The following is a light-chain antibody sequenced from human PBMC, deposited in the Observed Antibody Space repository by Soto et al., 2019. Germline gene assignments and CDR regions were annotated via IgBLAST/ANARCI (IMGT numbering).Light chain of an antibody. Sequence: QPVLTQPPPVSGAPGQRVTISCTGSSSNIGAGYDVHWYQQLPGTAPKLLIYGNSNRPSGVPDRFSGSKSGTSASLAITGLQAEDEADYYCQSYDSSLSAVFGGGTKLTVL. J-gene: IGLJ2*01. CDR1: SSNIGAGYD. CDR3: QSYDSSLSAV. CDR2: GNS. V-gene: IGLV1-40*01.